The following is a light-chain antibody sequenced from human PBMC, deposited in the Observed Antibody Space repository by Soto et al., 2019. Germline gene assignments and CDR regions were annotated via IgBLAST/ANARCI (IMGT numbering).Light chain of an antibody. Sequence: QSVLTQSPSVSRAPGQRVTLPCTGSSSNIGAGFDVHWYQQLPGTAPKLLIYSNINRPSGVPDRFSGSKSGTSASLAITGLQAEDEADYYCQSYDSSLSGYVVFGGGTKVTVL. V-gene: IGLV1-40*01. J-gene: IGLJ2*01. CDR1: SSNIGAGFD. CDR2: SNI. CDR3: QSYDSSLSGYVV.